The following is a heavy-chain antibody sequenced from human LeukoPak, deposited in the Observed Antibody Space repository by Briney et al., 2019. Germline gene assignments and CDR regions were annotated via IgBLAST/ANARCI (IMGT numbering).Heavy chain of an antibody. CDR1: GFTFINHA. D-gene: IGHD3-3*01. J-gene: IGHJ4*02. CDR3: AKDHNDFWSGNPVN. CDR2: IGGSGGGT. V-gene: IGHV3-23*01. Sequence: GGSLRLSCVASGFTFINHATTWVRQAPGQGLEWVSSIGGSGGGTYYADSVKGRFTISRDNSKNTLYLQMNSLRAEDTAVYYCAKDHNDFWSGNPVNWGQGTLVTVSS.